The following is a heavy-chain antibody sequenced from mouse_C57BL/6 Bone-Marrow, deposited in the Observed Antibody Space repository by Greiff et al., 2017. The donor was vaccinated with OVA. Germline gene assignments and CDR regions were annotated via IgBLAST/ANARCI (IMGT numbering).Heavy chain of an antibody. CDR3: GSAAQAYFDY. CDR2: IHPNSGST. J-gene: IGHJ2*01. Sequence: QVQLKQPGAELVKPGASVKLSCKASGYTFTSYWMHWVKQRPGQGLEWIGMIHPNSGSTKYNEKFKSKATLTVDKSSSTAYMQLSSLTSEDSAVYYCGSAAQAYFDYWGQGTALTVSS. V-gene: IGHV1-64*01. D-gene: IGHD3-2*02. CDR1: GYTFTSYW.